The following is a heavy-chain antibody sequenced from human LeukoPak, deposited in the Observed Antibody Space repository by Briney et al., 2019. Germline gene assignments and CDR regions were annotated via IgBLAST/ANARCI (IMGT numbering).Heavy chain of an antibody. Sequence: GGSLRLSCAASGFTFSSYGMHWVRQAPGKGLEWVAVISYDGSNKYYADSVKGRFTISRDNSKNTLYLQMNSLRAEDTAVYYCAKDLSGYYYESSGYGSWGQGTLVTVSS. J-gene: IGHJ5*02. CDR2: ISYDGSNK. D-gene: IGHD3-22*01. CDR1: GFTFSSYG. V-gene: IGHV3-30*18. CDR3: AKDLSGYYYESSGYGS.